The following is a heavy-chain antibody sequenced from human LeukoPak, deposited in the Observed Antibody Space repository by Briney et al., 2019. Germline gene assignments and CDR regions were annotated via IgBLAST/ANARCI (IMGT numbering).Heavy chain of an antibody. D-gene: IGHD3-3*01. Sequence: GGSLRLSCAASGFTFSSYSMNWVRQAPGKGLEWVSSISSSSSYIYYADSVKGRFTISRDNAKNSLYLQMNSLRAEDTAVYYCARGADDFWSGYYYDLSAVDYWGQGTLVTVSS. CDR2: ISSSSSYI. V-gene: IGHV3-21*01. CDR3: ARGADDFWSGYYYDLSAVDY. J-gene: IGHJ4*02. CDR1: GFTFSSYS.